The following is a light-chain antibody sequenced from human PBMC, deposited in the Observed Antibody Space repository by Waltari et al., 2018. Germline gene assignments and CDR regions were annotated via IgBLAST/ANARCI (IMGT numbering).Light chain of an antibody. Sequence: DIQMTQSPSTVSASVGDRVTITCRASQTTNRWLAWYQQKPGKAHKLLIYRSSILESGVPSRFSGSGSGTEFTLTISSLQPDDFATYYCQQYISYSLTFGQGTKVEIK. J-gene: IGKJ1*01. CDR2: RSS. CDR3: QQYISYSLT. V-gene: IGKV1-5*03. CDR1: QTTNRW.